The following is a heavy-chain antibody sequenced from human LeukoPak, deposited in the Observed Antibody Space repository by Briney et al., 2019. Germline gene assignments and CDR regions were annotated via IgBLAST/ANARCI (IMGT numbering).Heavy chain of an antibody. V-gene: IGHV4-59*01. J-gene: IGHJ5*02. CDR2: IYYSGST. CDR1: GGSISSYY. Sequence: SETLSLTCTVSGGSISSYYWSWIRQPPGKRLEWIGYIYYSGSTNYNPSLKSRVTISVDTSKNQFSLKLSSVTAADTAVYYCARIERWFDPWGQGTLVTVSS. CDR3: ARIERWFDP.